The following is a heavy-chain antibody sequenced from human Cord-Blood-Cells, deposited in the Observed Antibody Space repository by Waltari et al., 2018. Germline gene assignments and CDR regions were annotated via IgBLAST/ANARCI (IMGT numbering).Heavy chain of an antibody. CDR2: INAGNGNT. CDR3: ARVEYYSSSWYYFDY. J-gene: IGHJ4*02. V-gene: IGHV1-3*01. D-gene: IGHD6-13*01. Sequence: QVQLVQSGAEVKKPGASVKVSCKASGYTFTSYAMHWVRQAPGQRLEWMGWINAGNGNTKYSQRVQGRVTITRDTSASTAYMELSSLRSEDTAVYYCARVEYYSSSWYYFDYWGQGTLVTVSS. CDR1: GYTFTSYA.